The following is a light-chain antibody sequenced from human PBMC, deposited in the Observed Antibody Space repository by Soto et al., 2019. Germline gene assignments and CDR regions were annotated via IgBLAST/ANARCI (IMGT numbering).Light chain of an antibody. CDR3: SSYTTTSTRV. Sequence: QSVLTPPPSASGSPGHSITISCTGTSSDVGGYRYVSWYQGYPAKAPKLMIYAVNKRPSGVPDRFSGSKSGNTASLTVSGHQAEDEADYYCSSYTTTSTRVFGTGTKVTVL. V-gene: IGLV2-8*01. CDR2: AVN. J-gene: IGLJ1*01. CDR1: SSDVGGYRY.